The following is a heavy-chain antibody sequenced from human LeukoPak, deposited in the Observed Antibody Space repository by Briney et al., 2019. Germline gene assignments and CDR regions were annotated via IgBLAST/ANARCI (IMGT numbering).Heavy chain of an antibody. J-gene: IGHJ4*02. CDR3: ARARDTMIAGDS. V-gene: IGHV4-38-2*02. CDR2: IYHSGDT. Sequence: PSETLSLTCTVSGYSISSGHYWGWIRQPPGRGLEWIGSIYHSGDTYYNPPLKSRVTISVDTSKNQFSLKLSSVTAADTAVYYCARARDTMIAGDSWGQGTLVTVSS. D-gene: IGHD3-22*01. CDR1: GYSISSGHY.